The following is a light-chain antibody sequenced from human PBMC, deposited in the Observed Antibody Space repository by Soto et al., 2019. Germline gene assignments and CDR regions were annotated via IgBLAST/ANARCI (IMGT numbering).Light chain of an antibody. CDR3: QQAASFPVS. V-gene: IGKV1-12*01. CDR1: QVISSW. Sequence: TQMTQSPSSVSASVGARVTITCRASQVISSWLAWYQQKPGKAPRLLIYAASSLQSGFPSRFSGSGSWTDFTLTFTCLQPEDFVSYYCQQAASFPVSFGGGTKVENK. CDR2: AAS. J-gene: IGKJ4*01.